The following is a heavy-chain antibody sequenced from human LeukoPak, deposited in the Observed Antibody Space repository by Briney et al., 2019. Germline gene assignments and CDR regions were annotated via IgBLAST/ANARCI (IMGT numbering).Heavy chain of an antibody. Sequence: PSETLSLTCTVSGGSISSSSYYWGWIRQPPGKGLEWIGRIYTTGSTNYNPSLQSRVTISLDTSKNQFSLKLSSVTAADTAMYYCARGEGGATESGVFDIWGQGTMVTVTS. CDR3: ARGEGGATESGVFDI. V-gene: IGHV4-61*02. J-gene: IGHJ3*02. CDR2: IYTTGST. D-gene: IGHD1-26*01. CDR1: GGSISSSSYY.